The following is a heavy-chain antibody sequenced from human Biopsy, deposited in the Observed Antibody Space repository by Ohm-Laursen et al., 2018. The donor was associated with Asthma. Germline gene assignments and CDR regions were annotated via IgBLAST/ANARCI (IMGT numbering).Heavy chain of an antibody. CDR1: GGTFSNFA. J-gene: IGHJ6*02. CDR2: NDHVFGGT. V-gene: IGHV1-69*13. Sequence: SVKVSCKAPGGTFSNFAISWVRQAPGQGLEWLGGNDHVFGGTDYAQKFQGRVTITADESTSTAYMEVTSLRSGDTAIYYCARCQVGYSSGWSLLLKKIYYSGMDVWGQGTAVTVSS. D-gene: IGHD6-19*01. CDR3: ARCQVGYSSGWSLLLKKIYYSGMDV.